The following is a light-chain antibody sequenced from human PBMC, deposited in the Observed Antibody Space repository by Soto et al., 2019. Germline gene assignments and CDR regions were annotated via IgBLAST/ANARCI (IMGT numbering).Light chain of an antibody. V-gene: IGLV2-23*02. Sequence: QSVLTQPASVSGSPGQSITISCTGTSSDVGSYNLVSWYQQHPGKAPKLMIYEVSKRPSGVSNRFSGSKSGNTACLTISGLQAEDEADYYCCSYAGSSTPYVFGTGTKVTVL. J-gene: IGLJ1*01. CDR1: SSDVGSYNL. CDR3: CSYAGSSTPYV. CDR2: EVS.